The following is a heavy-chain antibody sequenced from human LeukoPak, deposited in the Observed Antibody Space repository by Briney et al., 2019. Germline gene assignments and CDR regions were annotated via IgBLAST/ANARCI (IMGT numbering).Heavy chain of an antibody. Sequence: GASVKVSCKASGYTFTGYYMHWVRQAPGQGPEWMGWINPKNGGTKLAQKFQGRVTMTTDTSISTAYMELSKLTSDDTAMYYCARDQGNGYYINWFDPWGQGTLVTVSS. CDR3: ARDQGNGYYINWFDP. J-gene: IGHJ5*02. V-gene: IGHV1-2*02. CDR2: INPKNGGT. CDR1: GYTFTGYY. D-gene: IGHD3-22*01.